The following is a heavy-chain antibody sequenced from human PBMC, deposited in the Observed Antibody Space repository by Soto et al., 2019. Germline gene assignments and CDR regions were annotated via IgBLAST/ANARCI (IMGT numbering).Heavy chain of an antibody. J-gene: IGHJ4*02. CDR1: GGSISSYY. CDR2: VSYSGST. V-gene: IGHV4-59*01. Sequence: QVQLQESGPGLVKPSETLSLTCTVSGGSISSYYWSWIRQPPGKGLEWIGDVSYSGSTSYNPSLESRITISVDTSKSQFSLKVTSVTAADTAVHYCARVGGSRTTGFDYWGQGTLVTVSS. CDR3: ARVGGSRTTGFDY. D-gene: IGHD1-1*01.